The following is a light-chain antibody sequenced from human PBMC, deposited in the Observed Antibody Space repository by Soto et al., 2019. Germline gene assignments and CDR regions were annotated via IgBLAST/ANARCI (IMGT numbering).Light chain of an antibody. CDR2: AVT. Sequence: QSALTPPASVSGSPGQSVTISCAGTSGDVGGYNYVSWYQQHPGKAPKLMIHAVTNRPSGVSNRFSGSKSGNTASLTISSLQAEDEADYYCCSYTGASTYVFGTGTKLTVL. V-gene: IGLV2-14*01. CDR1: SGDVGGYNY. CDR3: CSYTGASTYV. J-gene: IGLJ1*01.